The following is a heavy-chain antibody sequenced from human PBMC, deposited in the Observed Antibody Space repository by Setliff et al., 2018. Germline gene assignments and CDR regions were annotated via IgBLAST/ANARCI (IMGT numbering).Heavy chain of an antibody. CDR3: AKDSLSGWSAVDY. J-gene: IGHJ4*02. CDR1: GFDFKTHW. Sequence: PGGSLRLSCAASGFDFKTHWMDWARQAPGKGLEWVGRTKNKANAGYMEYAASVKDRFIISRDDSKNSLYLQMYSLKSDDTAVYYCAKDSLSGWSAVDYWGQGTLVTVSS. CDR2: TKNKANAGYM. D-gene: IGHD6-19*01. V-gene: IGHV3-72*01.